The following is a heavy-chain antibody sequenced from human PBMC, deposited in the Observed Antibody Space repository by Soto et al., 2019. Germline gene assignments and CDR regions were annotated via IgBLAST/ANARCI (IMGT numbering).Heavy chain of an antibody. CDR2: ISYDGSDK. CDR1: GFTFSSYA. J-gene: IGHJ4*02. Sequence: QVQLVESGGAVVQSGRSLRLSCAASGFTFSSYAMHWVRQAQGKGLEWVAVISYDGSDKYYADSVKGRFTISRDNSKDTVYLQMNSLRAEDTAVYYCARDFSMVVVAPGYWGQGTLVTVSS. D-gene: IGHD2-15*01. CDR3: ARDFSMVVVAPGY. V-gene: IGHV3-30-3*01.